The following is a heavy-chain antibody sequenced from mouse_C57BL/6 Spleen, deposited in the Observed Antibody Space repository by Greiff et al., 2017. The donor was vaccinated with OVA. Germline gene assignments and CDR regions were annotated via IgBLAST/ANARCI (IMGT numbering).Heavy chain of an antibody. CDR3: AREGWFAD. CDR2: IDPSDSYT. V-gene: IGHV1-69*01. J-gene: IGHJ3*01. Sequence: VQLQQPGAELVMPGASVKLSCKASGYTFTSYWMHWVKQRPGQGLEWIGEIDPSDSYTNYNQKFKGKSTLTVDKSSSTAYMQLSSLTSEDSAVYYCAREGWFADWGQGTLVTVAA. CDR1: GYTFTSYW.